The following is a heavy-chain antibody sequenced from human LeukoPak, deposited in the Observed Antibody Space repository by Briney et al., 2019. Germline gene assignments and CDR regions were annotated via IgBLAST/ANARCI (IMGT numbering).Heavy chain of an antibody. CDR3: ARKGYCSGGSCWGYMDV. CDR1: GYTFTSYG. CDR2: ISAYNGNT. D-gene: IGHD2-15*01. J-gene: IGHJ6*03. V-gene: IGHV1-18*01. Sequence: GASVKVSCKASGYTFTSYGISWVRQAPGQGLEWMGWISAYNGNTNYAQKLQGRVTMTTDTSTSTAYMELRSLRSEDTAVYYCARKGYCSGGSCWGYMDVWGKGTTVTVSS.